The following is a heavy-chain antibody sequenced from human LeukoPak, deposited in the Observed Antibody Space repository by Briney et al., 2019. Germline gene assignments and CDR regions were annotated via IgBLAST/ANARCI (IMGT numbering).Heavy chain of an antibody. D-gene: IGHD2-2*02. J-gene: IGHJ4*02. CDR1: GYTLTELS. V-gene: IGHV1-24*01. Sequence: ASVKVSCKVSGYTLTELSMHWVRQAPGKGLEWMGGFDPEDGETIYAQKFQGRVTMTEDTSTDTAYMELSSLRSEDTAVYYCATDRVPWRYCSSTSCYTQFDYWGQGTLVTVSS. CDR3: ATDRVPWRYCSSTSCYTQFDY. CDR2: FDPEDGET.